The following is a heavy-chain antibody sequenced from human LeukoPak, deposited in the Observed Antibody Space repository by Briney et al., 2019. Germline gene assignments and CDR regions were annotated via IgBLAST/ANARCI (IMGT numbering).Heavy chain of an antibody. D-gene: IGHD3-16*01. CDR1: GGTFSSYA. J-gene: IGHJ4*02. V-gene: IGHV1-69*05. CDR3: ARVGSLDLYYFDY. CDR2: IIPIFGTA. Sequence: ASVKVSCKASGGTFSSYAISWVRQAPGQGLEWMGGIIPIFGTANYAQKLQGRVTMTTDTSTSTAYMELRSLRSDDTAVYYCARVGSLDLYYFDYWGQGTLVTVSS.